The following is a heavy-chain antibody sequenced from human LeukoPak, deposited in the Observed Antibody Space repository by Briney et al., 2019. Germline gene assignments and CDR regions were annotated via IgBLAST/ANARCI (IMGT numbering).Heavy chain of an antibody. V-gene: IGHV4-4*07. CDR3: ARGLTVTYYYYYYMDV. Sequence: SETLSLTCTVFGGSISSYYWSWIRQPAGKGLEGIGRIYSSGSTNYNPSLKSRVTMSVDTSKSQFSLELTSVTAADTAVYYCARGLTVTYYYYYYMDVWGKGTTVTVSS. CDR2: IYSSGST. CDR1: GGSISSYY. J-gene: IGHJ6*03. D-gene: IGHD4-11*01.